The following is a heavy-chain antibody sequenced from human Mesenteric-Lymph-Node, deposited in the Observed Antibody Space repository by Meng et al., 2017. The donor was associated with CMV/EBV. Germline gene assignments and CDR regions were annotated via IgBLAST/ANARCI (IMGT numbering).Heavy chain of an antibody. D-gene: IGHD2-2*01. J-gene: IGHJ5*02. Sequence: FTFGSYAMSWVRQAPGKGLEWVSAISGSGGSTYYADSVKGRFAISRDNSKNTLYLQMNSLRAEDTAVYYCAKMECSSTSCYSGDWFDPWGQGTLVTVSS. V-gene: IGHV3-23*01. CDR3: AKMECSSTSCYSGDWFDP. CDR1: FTFGSYA. CDR2: ISGSGGST.